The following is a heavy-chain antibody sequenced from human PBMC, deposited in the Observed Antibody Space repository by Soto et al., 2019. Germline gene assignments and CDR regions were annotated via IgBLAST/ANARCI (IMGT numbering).Heavy chain of an antibody. CDR2: TYYRSKWYN. D-gene: IGHD3-9*01. V-gene: IGHV6-1*01. J-gene: IGHJ6*02. Sequence: SQTLSLTCAISGDSVSSNSAAWNWIRQSPSRGLEWLGRTYYRSKWYNDYAVSVKSRITINPDTSKNQFSLQQNSVTPEDTAVYYCARDGLTPIYYYYGMDVWGQGTTVTVSS. CDR1: GDSVSSNSAA. CDR3: ARDGLTPIYYYYGMDV.